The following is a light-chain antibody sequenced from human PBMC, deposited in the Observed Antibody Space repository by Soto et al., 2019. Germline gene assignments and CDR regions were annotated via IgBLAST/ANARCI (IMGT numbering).Light chain of an antibody. CDR1: SSDIGAYNY. J-gene: IGLJ3*02. CDR3: SPYTNVNSNWV. V-gene: IGLV2-14*03. CDR2: DVS. Sequence: QSALTQPASVSGSPGQSITISCTGTSSDIGAYNYVSWYQQHPGKAPKLMIYDVSNRPSGISNRFSGSKSGNTASLTISGLQAEDEADYYCSPYTNVNSNWVFGGGTKVTVL.